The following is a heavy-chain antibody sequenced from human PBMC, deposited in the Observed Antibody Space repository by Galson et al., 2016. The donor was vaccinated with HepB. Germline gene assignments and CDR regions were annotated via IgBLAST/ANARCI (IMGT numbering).Heavy chain of an antibody. J-gene: IGHJ6*02. CDR3: ARVGAQYYDFWSGPPSNHDMDV. V-gene: IGHV4-61*10. Sequence: SETLSLTCTVSGLSIGNFGNYWSWIRQPAGKGLEWIGHIYVNGTTHYNPSLKSRLAISVDTSQNQISLNLSSVTAADTAVYYCARVGAQYYDFWSGPPSNHDMDVWGQGTTVTVSS. CDR1: GLSIGNFGNY. CDR2: IYVNGTT. D-gene: IGHD3-3*01.